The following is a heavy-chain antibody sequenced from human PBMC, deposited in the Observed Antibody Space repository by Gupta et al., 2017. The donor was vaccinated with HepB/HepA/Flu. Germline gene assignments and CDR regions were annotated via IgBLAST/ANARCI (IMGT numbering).Heavy chain of an antibody. Sequence: EVQLVESGGGLVQPGRSLRLSCTASGFTFGDYAMSWVRQAPGKGLEWVGFIRSKAYGGTTEYAASVKGIFTISRDDSKSIAYLQMNSLKTEDTAVYYCTRGGGSYDHWGQGTLVTVSS. D-gene: IGHD1-26*01. CDR1: GFTFGDYA. CDR2: IRSKAYGGTT. V-gene: IGHV3-49*04. J-gene: IGHJ5*02. CDR3: TRGGGSYDH.